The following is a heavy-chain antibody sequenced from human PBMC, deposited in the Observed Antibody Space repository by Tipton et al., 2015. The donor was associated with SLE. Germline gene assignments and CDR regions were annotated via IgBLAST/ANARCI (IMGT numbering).Heavy chain of an antibody. CDR3: ARVPRTFYYDYSGHFDY. CDR2: IYYTMSA. J-gene: IGHJ4*02. D-gene: IGHD3-22*01. V-gene: IGHV4-31*03. Sequence: GLVKPSETLSLTCTVSGGSISSADYYWSWIRQHPGKGLEWIGYIYYTMSAYYNPSLKSRVIISLDTSKNHFSLKLSSVTAAYTAVYYCARVPRTFYYDYSGHFDYWGPGTLVTVSS. CDR1: GGSISSADYY.